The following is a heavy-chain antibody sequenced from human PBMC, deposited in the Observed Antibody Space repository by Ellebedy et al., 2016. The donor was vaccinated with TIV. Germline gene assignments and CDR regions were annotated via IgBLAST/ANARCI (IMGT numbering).Heavy chain of an antibody. CDR2: IYSGGST. CDR1: GFTVSSNY. J-gene: IGHJ6*02. V-gene: IGHV3-66*01. D-gene: IGHD2-2*01. CDR3: AKDRTGPIVVVPAAYYYYYGMDV. Sequence: GESLKISCAASGFTVSSNYMSWVRQAPGKGLEWVSVIYSGGSTYYADSVKGRFTISRDNSKNTLYLQMNSLRAEDTAVYYCAKDRTGPIVVVPAAYYYYYGMDVWGQGTTVTVSS.